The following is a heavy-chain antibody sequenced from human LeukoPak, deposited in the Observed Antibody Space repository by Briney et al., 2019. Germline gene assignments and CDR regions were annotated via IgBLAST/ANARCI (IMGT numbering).Heavy chain of an antibody. Sequence: GGSLRLSCAASGFTFDDYAMHWVRQAPGKGLEWVSGISWNSGSIGYADSVKGRFTIPRDNAKNSLYLQMNSLRAEDTALYYCAKDEFDYWGQGTLATVSS. J-gene: IGHJ4*02. V-gene: IGHV3-9*01. CDR2: ISWNSGSI. CDR3: AKDEFDY. CDR1: GFTFDDYA.